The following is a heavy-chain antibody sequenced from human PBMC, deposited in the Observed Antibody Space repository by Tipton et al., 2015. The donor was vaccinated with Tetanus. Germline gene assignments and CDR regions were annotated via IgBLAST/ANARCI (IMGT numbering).Heavy chain of an antibody. V-gene: IGHV4-30-4*08. CDR3: ARGEAYGDYPAMYFFDN. J-gene: IGHJ4*02. CDR1: GDSLVRGGYY. CDR2: IYHTGAA. D-gene: IGHD4-17*01. Sequence: TLSLTCTVSGDSLVRGGYYWTWIRHLPGKGLEWIGYIYHTGAAHYNPSLKSRVTLSVDMSKNQFSLKLTSVTAADTAVYYCARGEAYGDYPAMYFFDNWGQGTLLTVSS.